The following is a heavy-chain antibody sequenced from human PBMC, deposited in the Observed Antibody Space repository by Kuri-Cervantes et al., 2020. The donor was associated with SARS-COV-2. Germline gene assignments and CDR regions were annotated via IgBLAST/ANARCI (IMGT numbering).Heavy chain of an antibody. CDR3: ARGNVAVAGDAFDV. CDR2: IFTDDKT. J-gene: IGHJ3*01. V-gene: IGHV3-66*01. Sequence: GESLKISCAASGFTVNSYYINWVRQAPGKGLEWVSVIFTDDKTYYADSVKDRVNMSRDNFRNTVFLQISSLWADDTAVYYCARGNVAVAGDAFDVWGHGTVVTVSS. D-gene: IGHD6-19*01. CDR1: GFTVNSYY.